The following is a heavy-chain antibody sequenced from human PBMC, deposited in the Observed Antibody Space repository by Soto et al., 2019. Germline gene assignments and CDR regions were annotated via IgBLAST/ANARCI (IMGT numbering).Heavy chain of an antibody. CDR2: ISGSGGST. V-gene: IGHV3-23*01. CDR1: GFTFSTYT. J-gene: IGHJ4*02. D-gene: IGHD2-2*01. CDR3: AKCSSTSCYPIVDY. Sequence: GGSLRLSCVASGFTFSTYTMSWVRRAPGKGLEWVSAISGSGGSTYYADSVKGRFTISRDNSKNTLYLQMNSLRAEDTAVYYCAKCSSTSCYPIVDYWGQGTLVTVSS.